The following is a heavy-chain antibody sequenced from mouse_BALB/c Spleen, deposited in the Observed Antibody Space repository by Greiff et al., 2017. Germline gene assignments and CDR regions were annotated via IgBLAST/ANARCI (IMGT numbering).Heavy chain of an antibody. CDR3: ARSRNYLYAMDY. Sequence: DVKLVESGGGLVQPGGSRKLSCAASGFTFSSFGMHWVRQAPEKGLEWVAYISSGSSTIYYADTVKGRFTISRDNPKNTLFLQMTSLRSEDTAMYYCARSRNYLYAMDYWGQGTSVTVSS. CDR2: ISSGSSTI. J-gene: IGHJ4*01. V-gene: IGHV5-17*02. D-gene: IGHD1-1*01. CDR1: GFTFSSFG.